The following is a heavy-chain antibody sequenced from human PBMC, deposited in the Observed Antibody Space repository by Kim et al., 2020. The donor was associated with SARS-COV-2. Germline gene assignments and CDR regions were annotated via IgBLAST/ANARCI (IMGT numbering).Heavy chain of an antibody. CDR3: ARKAGSYFYYYGMDV. Sequence: SETLSLTCTVSGDSITSRNCYWGWIRQPPGKGLEWIGSIWHTGSTYYNPSLKSRVTMSVDTSMSQFSLSLSSVTAADTAVYFCARKAGSYFYYYGMDVWGQGTTVTVSS. D-gene: IGHD3-10*01. V-gene: IGHV4-39*01. J-gene: IGHJ6*02. CDR1: GDSITSRNCY. CDR2: IWHTGST.